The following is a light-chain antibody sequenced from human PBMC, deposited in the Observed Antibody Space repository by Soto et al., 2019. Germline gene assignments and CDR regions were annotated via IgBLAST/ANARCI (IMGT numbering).Light chain of an antibody. CDR1: QSVSSN. J-gene: IGKJ1*01. CDR2: GAS. Sequence: EIVMTQSPATLSVSPGERDTLSCRASQSVSSNLAWYQQKPGQAPRLLIYGASTSATGVAARFSGSGSGTEFTLTISSLQSEDFAVYHCQQYKNWPLTFGQGTKVDIK. CDR3: QQYKNWPLT. V-gene: IGKV3-15*01.